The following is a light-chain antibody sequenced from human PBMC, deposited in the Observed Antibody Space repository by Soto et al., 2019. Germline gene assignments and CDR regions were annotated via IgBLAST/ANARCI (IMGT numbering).Light chain of an antibody. Sequence: DIQMTQSPSTLSASVGDRVTITCRASQSISSWLAWYQQKPGEAPKLLIYRASILESGVPSRFSGSGSGTEFTLTISRLQPDDFATYHCQRYNWYPYSFGQGTKLEIK. V-gene: IGKV1-5*03. CDR2: RAS. CDR1: QSISSW. CDR3: QRYNWYPYS. J-gene: IGKJ2*03.